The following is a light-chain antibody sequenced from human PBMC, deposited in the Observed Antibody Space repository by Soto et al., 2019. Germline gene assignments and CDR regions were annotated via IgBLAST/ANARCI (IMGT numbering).Light chain of an antibody. CDR1: QSVTNN. J-gene: IGKJ1*01. Sequence: ETVMTQSPATLSVSPGERSTLSCMASQSVTNNLAWYQQKPGQAPRLLIYDASKRATGIPARFSGSGSGTEFTLTISSLEPEDFAVYYCQQRTNWLWTFGQGTKVDI. V-gene: IGKV3-11*01. CDR2: DAS. CDR3: QQRTNWLWT.